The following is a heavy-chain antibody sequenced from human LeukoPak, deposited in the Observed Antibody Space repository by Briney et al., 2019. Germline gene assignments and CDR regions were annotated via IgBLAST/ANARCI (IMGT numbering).Heavy chain of an antibody. CDR1: GYTFTSFG. V-gene: IGHV1-18*01. Sequence: ASVKVSCKASGYTFTSFGISWVRQAPGQGLEGMGWISTYNGNTNYAQKLQGRVTMTTDTSTSRVYMDLRSLRSDDTAVYYCARDRAGSAWYTPFDYWGQGTLVTVSS. CDR2: ISTYNGNT. CDR3: ARDRAGSAWYTPFDY. D-gene: IGHD6-19*01. J-gene: IGHJ4*02.